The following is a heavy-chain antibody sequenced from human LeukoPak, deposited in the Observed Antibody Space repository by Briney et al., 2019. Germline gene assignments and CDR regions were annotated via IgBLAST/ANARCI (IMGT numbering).Heavy chain of an antibody. J-gene: IGHJ3*02. Sequence: ASVKVSCKASGYTFTGYYMHWVRQAPGQGLEWMGWINPNSGGTNYAQKFQGRVTMTRDTSISTAYMELSRLRFDDTAVYYCARVSARDYYDSSGYPNAFDIWGQGTMVTVSS. CDR1: GYTFTGYY. CDR2: INPNSGGT. D-gene: IGHD3-22*01. CDR3: ARVSARDYYDSSGYPNAFDI. V-gene: IGHV1-2*02.